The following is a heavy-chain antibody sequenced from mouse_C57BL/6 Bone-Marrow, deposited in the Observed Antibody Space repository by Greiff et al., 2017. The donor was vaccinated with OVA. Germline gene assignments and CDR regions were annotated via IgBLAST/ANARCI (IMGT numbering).Heavy chain of an antibody. J-gene: IGHJ2*01. V-gene: IGHV1-26*01. CDR1: GYTFTDYY. CDR3: SYGSGYVY. Sequence: EVKLQQSGPELVKPGASVKISCKASGYTFTDYYMNWVKQSHGKSLEWIGDINPNNGGTSYNQKFKGKATLTVDKSSSTAYMELRSLTSEDSAVXYCSYGSGYVYWGQGTTLTVSS. D-gene: IGHD3-2*02. CDR2: INPNNGGT.